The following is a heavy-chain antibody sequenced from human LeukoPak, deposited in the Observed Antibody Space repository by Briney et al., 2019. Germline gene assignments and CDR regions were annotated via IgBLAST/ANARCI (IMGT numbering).Heavy chain of an antibody. V-gene: IGHV1-69*13. CDR3: ATSGDYLYNWFDP. D-gene: IGHD2-21*02. CDR1: GGTFSSYA. CDR2: IIPIFGTA. J-gene: IGHJ5*02. Sequence: SVKVSCKASGGTFSSYAISWVRQAPGQGLEWMGGIIPIFGTANYAQKFQGRVTITADESTSTAYMELSSLRSEDTAVYYCATSGDYLYNWFDPWGQGTLVTVSS.